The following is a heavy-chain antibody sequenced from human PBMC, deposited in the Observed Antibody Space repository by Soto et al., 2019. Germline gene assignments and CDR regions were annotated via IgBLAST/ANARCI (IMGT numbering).Heavy chain of an antibody. D-gene: IGHD6-13*01. CDR3: TTHTSSRKSDY. CDR2: IKSNSDGGTT. J-gene: IGHJ4*02. CDR1: GFTFGDAW. Sequence: GGSLRLSCVASGFTFGDAWMSWVRQAPGKGLEWVGRIKSNSDGGTTDYAAPVKGRFTISRDDSKNTMYLQMNSLKTEDTAVYYCTTHTSSRKSDYWGQGTLVTVSS. V-gene: IGHV3-15*01.